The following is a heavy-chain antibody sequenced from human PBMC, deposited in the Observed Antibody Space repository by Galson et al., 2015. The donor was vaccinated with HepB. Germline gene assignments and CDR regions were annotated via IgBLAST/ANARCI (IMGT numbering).Heavy chain of an antibody. CDR2: ISSSSSTI. J-gene: IGHJ6*02. CDR1: GFMFTSYG. CDR3: ARPMVVGAMDV. V-gene: IGHV3-48*02. D-gene: IGHD2-15*01. Sequence: SLRLSCAASGFMFTSYGMNWVRQAPGKGLEWVSYISSSSSTIQYADSVKGRFTISRDNAKNSLYLHMNSLRDKDTAVYYCARPMVVGAMDVWGLGTTVTVSS.